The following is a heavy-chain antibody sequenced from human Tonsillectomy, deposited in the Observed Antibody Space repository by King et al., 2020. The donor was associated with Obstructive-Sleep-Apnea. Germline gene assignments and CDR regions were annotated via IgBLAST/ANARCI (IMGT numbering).Heavy chain of an antibody. Sequence: VQLVESGGTLVQPGGSLRLSCAASGFTVSNYYMSWVRQAPGKGLEWVSVIYSGGSTYYADSAKGRFTISRDDSKNTLYLQMNNLRAEDTAVYYIAKSIASSVGATVWGQGTLVTVSS. CDR3: AKSIASSVGATV. D-gene: IGHD1-26*01. CDR2: IYSGGST. CDR1: GFTVSNYY. V-gene: IGHV3-66*01. J-gene: IGHJ1*01.